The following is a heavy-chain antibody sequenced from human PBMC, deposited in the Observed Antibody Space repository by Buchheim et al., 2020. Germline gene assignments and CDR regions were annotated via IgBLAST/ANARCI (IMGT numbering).Heavy chain of an antibody. J-gene: IGHJ4*02. D-gene: IGHD1-26*01. CDR2: IYHSGST. V-gene: IGHV4-4*02. Sequence: QVQLQESGPGLVKPSGTLSLTCAVSGGSISSNNWWHWVRQPPGKGLEWIGEIYHSGSTNYNPSLKSRVTISVDRSENQLSLRLTSVTAADTVVYYCAREIVGNTPSFDYWGQGTL. CDR1: GGSISSNNW. CDR3: AREIVGNTPSFDY.